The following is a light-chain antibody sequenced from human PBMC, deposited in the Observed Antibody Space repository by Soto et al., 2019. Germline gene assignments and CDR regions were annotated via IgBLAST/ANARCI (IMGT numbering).Light chain of an antibody. CDR2: EAS. CDR1: QSVRSN. V-gene: IGKV3-15*01. J-gene: IGKJ2*01. CDR3: HQYTEYLNV. Sequence: DIVLSQSPATLSVSPGERVTLSCRASQSVRSNLAWYQQKPGQAPRLRIYEASTRATGVPTRFSGSGSGTDFTLTITSLQSEDVAVSFCHQYTEYLNVFGQGTKLEIK.